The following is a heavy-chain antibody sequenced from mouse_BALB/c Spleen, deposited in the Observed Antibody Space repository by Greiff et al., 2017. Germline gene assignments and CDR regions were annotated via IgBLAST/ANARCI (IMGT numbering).Heavy chain of an antibody. CDR2: ISSGGGNT. J-gene: IGHJ4*01. V-gene: IGHV5-9*03. Sequence: EVKLMESGGGLVKPGGSLKLSCAASGFTFSSYTMSWVRQTPEKRLEWVATISSGGGNTYYPDSVKGRFTISRDNAKNNLYLQMSSLRSEDTALYYCARVMITTGMDYWGQGTSVTVSS. CDR3: ARVMITTGMDY. CDR1: GFTFSSYT. D-gene: IGHD2-4*01.